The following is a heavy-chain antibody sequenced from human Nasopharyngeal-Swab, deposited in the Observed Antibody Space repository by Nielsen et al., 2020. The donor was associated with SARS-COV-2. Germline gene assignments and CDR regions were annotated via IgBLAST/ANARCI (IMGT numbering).Heavy chain of an antibody. D-gene: IGHD1-26*01. CDR3: GRGELLNSYYYYYMDV. J-gene: IGHJ6*03. CDR2: VDSSGST. V-gene: IGHV4-59*13. CDR1: GGSISSYY. Sequence: SETLSLTCTVSGGSISSYYWSWIRQPPGKGLEWIGCVDSSGSTNYKPSLKSRVTISVDTSKNQFSLNLSSVTAADTAVYYCGRGELLNSYYYYYMDVWGKGTTVTVSS.